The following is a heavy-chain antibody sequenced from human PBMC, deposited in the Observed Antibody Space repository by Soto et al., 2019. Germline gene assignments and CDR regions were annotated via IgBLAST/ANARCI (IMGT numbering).Heavy chain of an antibody. CDR2: MNTHTDDT. V-gene: IGHV1-8*01. J-gene: IGHJ4*02. CDR3: VRGQLGGFFDY. D-gene: IGHD3-3*01. CDR1: GCTFTSYD. Sequence: ASVKVSCKASGCTFTSYDINWVRQAAGQGLEWVGWMNTHTDDTGYAQKFQGRVTMTRDTATNTAYMDLNTLTSDDSAMYYCVRGQLGGFFDYWGQGTPVTVSS.